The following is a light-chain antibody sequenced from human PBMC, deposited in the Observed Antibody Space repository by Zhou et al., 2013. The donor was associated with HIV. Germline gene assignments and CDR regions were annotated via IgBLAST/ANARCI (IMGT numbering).Light chain of an antibody. CDR2: KAS. J-gene: IGKJ2*02. V-gene: IGKV1-5*03. CDR3: QQYNSYQGT. Sequence: DIQMTQSPSTLSASVGDRVTITCRASQSIGSWLAWYQQKPGKAPKLLIYKASSLESGVPSRFSGSGSGTEFTLTISSPQPDDFATYYCQQYNSYQGTFGQGTKLEIK. CDR1: QSIGSW.